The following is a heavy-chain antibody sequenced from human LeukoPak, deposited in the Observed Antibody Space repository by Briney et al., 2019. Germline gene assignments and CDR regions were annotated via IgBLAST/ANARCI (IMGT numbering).Heavy chain of an antibody. CDR3: ARDKQSSGWYYFDY. J-gene: IGHJ4*02. V-gene: IGHV3-21*01. CDR2: ISSSGNDI. D-gene: IGHD6-19*01. CDR1: GFTFSSYS. Sequence: GGSLRLSCAASGFTFSSYSMNWVRQAPGKGLEWVSSISSSGNDIYYADSVKGRFTISRDNAKNSVFLQMGSLRAEDTAVYYCARDKQSSGWYYFDYWGQGALVTVSS.